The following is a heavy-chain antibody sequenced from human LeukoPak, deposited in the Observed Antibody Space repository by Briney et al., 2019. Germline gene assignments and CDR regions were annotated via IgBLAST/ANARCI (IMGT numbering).Heavy chain of an antibody. Sequence: PSETLSLTCTVSGGSISGYYWSWIRQPPGEGLEYIGYIYYSGSTNYNPSLKSRVSISIDTSENQFSLRLSSVTAADTAVYFCARYDRDSPTYFDYWGQGTLVTVSS. CDR3: ARYDRDSPTYFDY. V-gene: IGHV4-59*08. CDR2: IYYSGST. CDR1: GGSISGYY. D-gene: IGHD3-9*01. J-gene: IGHJ4*02.